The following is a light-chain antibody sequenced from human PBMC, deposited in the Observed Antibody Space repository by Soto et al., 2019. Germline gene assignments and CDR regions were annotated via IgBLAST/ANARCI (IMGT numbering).Light chain of an antibody. CDR2: DNN. V-gene: IGLV1-51*01. Sequence: QSVLTQPPSVSAAPGQKITISCSGSSSNIGSNSVSWYHRLPGAAPKILIYDNNRRPSGIPDRFSASISGTSATLYISELQTGDEADDYCAAWDSSLSPVLFVGGTTLTVL. J-gene: IGLJ3*02. CDR1: SSNIGSNS. CDR3: AAWDSSLSPVL.